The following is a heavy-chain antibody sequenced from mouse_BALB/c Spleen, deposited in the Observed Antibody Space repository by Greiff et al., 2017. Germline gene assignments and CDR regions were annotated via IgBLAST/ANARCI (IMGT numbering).Heavy chain of an antibody. CDR3: ARWGYDRGAYAMDY. CDR1: GFTFSSYA. Sequence: EVQLVESGGGLVKPGGSLKLSCAASGFTFSSYAMSWVRQSPEKRLEWVAEISSGGSYTYYPDTVTGRFTISRDNAKNTLYLEMSSLRSEDTAMYYCARWGYDRGAYAMDYWGQGTSVTVSS. J-gene: IGHJ4*01. V-gene: IGHV5-9-4*01. D-gene: IGHD2-14*01. CDR2: ISSGGSYT.